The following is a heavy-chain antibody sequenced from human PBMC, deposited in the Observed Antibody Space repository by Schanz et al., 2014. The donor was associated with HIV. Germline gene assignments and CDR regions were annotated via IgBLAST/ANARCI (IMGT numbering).Heavy chain of an antibody. Sequence: QVQLQQWGAGLLKPSETLSLTCAVYGGSFSGYYWSWIRQSPGKGLEWIGEINHSGRTKYSPSLKRRVTISVDTSKSQFSLKLSSVTAADTAVYYCASSQGAARAFDYWGQGTLVTVSS. CDR2: INHSGRT. CDR3: ASSQGAARAFDY. D-gene: IGHD6-6*01. CDR1: GGSFSGYY. J-gene: IGHJ4*02. V-gene: IGHV4-34*02.